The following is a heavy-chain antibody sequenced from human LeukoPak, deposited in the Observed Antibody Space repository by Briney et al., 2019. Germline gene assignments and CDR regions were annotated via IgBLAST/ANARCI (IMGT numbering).Heavy chain of an antibody. CDR2: ISAYNGNT. Sequence: ASVKVSCKASGYTFTSYGISWVRQAPGQGLEWMGWISAYNGNTNYAQKHQGRVTMTTDTSTSTAYMELRSLRSDDTAVYYCAREVAAGTFGGIDYWGQGTLVTVSP. CDR1: GYTFTSYG. V-gene: IGHV1-18*01. D-gene: IGHD6-13*01. J-gene: IGHJ4*02. CDR3: AREVAAGTFGGIDY.